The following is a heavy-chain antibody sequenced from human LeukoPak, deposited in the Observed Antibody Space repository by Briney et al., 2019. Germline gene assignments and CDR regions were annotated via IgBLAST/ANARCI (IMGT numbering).Heavy chain of an antibody. CDR3: ARARYGGNSRYFDY. CDR2: INHSGST. Sequence: SETLSLTCAVYGGPFSGYYWSWIRQSPGKGLEWIGEINHSGSTNYNPSLKSRVTISVDTSKNQFSLKLSSVTAADTAVYYCARARYGGNSRYFDYWGQGTLVTVSS. V-gene: IGHV4-34*01. D-gene: IGHD4-23*01. J-gene: IGHJ4*02. CDR1: GGPFSGYY.